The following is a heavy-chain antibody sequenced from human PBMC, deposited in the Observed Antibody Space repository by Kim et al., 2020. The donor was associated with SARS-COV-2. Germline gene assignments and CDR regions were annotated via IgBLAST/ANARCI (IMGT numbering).Heavy chain of an antibody. CDR1: GFTFSSYW. V-gene: IGHV3-74*01. CDR3: ARRAYTSGWWYFDY. Sequence: GVSLRLSCAASGFTFSSYWMHWVRQAPGKGLVWVSRINGDGSTTSYGDSVKGRFTLSRDNAKNTLYLQMNSLRAEDTAVYYCARRAYTSGWWYFDYWGQGPLVTVYS. CDR2: INGDGSTT. D-gene: IGHD6-19*01. J-gene: IGHJ4*02.